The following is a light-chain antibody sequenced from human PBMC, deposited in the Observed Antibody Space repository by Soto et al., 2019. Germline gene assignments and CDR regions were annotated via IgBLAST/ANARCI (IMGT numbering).Light chain of an antibody. CDR1: QSVSSN. CDR3: QQYDNWPYT. J-gene: IGKJ2*01. CDR2: VAS. V-gene: IGKV3-15*01. Sequence: EIEMTQSPATLSVSPGERATLSCTASQSVSSNLAWYQQKRGQAPRLLIYVASTRATRLPARFSGSGSGTEFTLTISSLQSEDFAVYDCQQYDNWPYTFGQGTKLEI.